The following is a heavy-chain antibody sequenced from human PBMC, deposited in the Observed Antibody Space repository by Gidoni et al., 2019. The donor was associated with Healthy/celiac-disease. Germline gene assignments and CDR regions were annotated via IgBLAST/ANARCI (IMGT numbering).Heavy chain of an antibody. V-gene: IGHV3-30-3*01. D-gene: IGHD2-15*01. CDR2: RSYDGSNK. Sequence: QVQLVESGGGVVQTGRSLRLSCAASGFTFSSYAMHWVRQAPGKGLEWLAVRSYDGSNKYYAGSVKGRFTISRDNSKNTLYLQRNSLRAEDTAVYYCARDVKGRALLGADYWGQGTLVTVSS. CDR1: GFTFSSYA. CDR3: ARDVKGRALLGADY. J-gene: IGHJ4*02.